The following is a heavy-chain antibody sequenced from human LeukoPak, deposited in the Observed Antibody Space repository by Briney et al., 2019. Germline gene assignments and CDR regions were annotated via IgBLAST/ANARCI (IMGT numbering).Heavy chain of an antibody. CDR2: ISSSSGTI. CDR3: ARDSSRGDFEY. V-gene: IGHV3-48*04. CDR1: GFIFSNYN. D-gene: IGHD3-10*01. J-gene: IGHJ4*02. Sequence: GGSLRLSCAASGFIFSNYNMNWVRQTPGKGLEWLSYISSSSGTIYYADSVKGRFTISGDNAKNSPFLQMNSLRAEDTAVYFCARDSSRGDFEYWGQGTLVTVSS.